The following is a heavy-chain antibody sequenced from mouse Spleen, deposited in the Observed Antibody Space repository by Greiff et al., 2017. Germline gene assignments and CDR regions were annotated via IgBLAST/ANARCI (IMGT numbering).Heavy chain of an antibody. CDR3: ARGVSWDYAMDY. V-gene: IGHV1-26*01. J-gene: IGHJ4*01. D-gene: IGHD1-1*01. CDR1: GYTFTDYY. CDR2: INPNNGGT. Sequence: VQLQQSGPELVKPGASVKISCKASGYTFTDYYMNWVKQSHGKSLEWIGDINPNNGGTSYNQKFKGKATLTVDKSSSTAYMELRSLTSEDSAVYYCARGVSWDYAMDYWGQGTSVTVSS.